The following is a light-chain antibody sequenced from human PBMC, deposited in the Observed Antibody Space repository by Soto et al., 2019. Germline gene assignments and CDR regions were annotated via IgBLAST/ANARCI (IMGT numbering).Light chain of an antibody. J-gene: IGKJ4*01. CDR2: DAS. V-gene: IGKV3-11*01. CDR1: QSVSSK. CDR3: QQRSDCPLT. Sequence: EIVLTQSPATLSLSPGERATLSCRASQSVSSKLAWYQQKPGQAPRLLIYDASNRATGIPARFSGSGSGTDFTLTISSLEPEDIGVYYCQQRSDCPLTFGGGTKVEIK.